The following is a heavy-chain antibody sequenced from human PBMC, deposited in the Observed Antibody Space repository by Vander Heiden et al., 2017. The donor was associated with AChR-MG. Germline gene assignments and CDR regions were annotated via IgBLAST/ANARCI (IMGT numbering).Heavy chain of an antibody. CDR1: GGSISSSSYY. J-gene: IGHJ4*02. D-gene: IGHD3-3*01. CDR2: IYYSGST. CDR3: ARGSTNYDFWSGYYYFDY. Sequence: QLQLQESGPGLVKPSETLSLTCTVSGGSISSSSYYWGWIRQPPGKGLEWIGSIYYSGSTYYNPSLKSRVTISIDTSKNQFSLKLSSVTAADTAVYYCARGSTNYDFWSGYYYFDYWGQGTLVTVSS. V-gene: IGHV4-39*01.